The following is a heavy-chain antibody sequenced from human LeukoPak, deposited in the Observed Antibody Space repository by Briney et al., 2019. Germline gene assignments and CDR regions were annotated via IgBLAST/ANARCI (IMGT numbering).Heavy chain of an antibody. J-gene: IGHJ4*02. CDR3: ARARASYYDSNGYYQPYYFDY. Sequence: ASVKVSCKASAYTFTSYDINWVRQATAQGLEWMGWMNPNSGNRGYAQKFQGRVTITTNTSISTAYMELSSLRSEDTAVYYCARARASYYDSNGYYQPYYFDYWGQGTLVTVSS. CDR2: MNPNSGNR. D-gene: IGHD3-22*01. CDR1: AYTFTSYD. V-gene: IGHV1-8*01.